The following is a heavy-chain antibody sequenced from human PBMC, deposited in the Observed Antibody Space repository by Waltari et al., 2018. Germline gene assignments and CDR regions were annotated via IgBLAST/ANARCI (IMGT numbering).Heavy chain of an antibody. D-gene: IGHD6-13*01. CDR3: ARGVYSSSWYASYYFDY. V-gene: IGHV4-61*02. CDR2: IYTSGST. CDR1: GGSISSGRYY. J-gene: IGHJ4*02. Sequence: QVQLQESGPGLVKPSQTLSLTCTVSGGSISSGRYYCSWIRQPAGKGLEWIGRIYTSGSTNYNPSLKSRVPISVDTSKNQFSLKLSSVTAADTAVYYCARGVYSSSWYASYYFDYWGQGTLVTVSS.